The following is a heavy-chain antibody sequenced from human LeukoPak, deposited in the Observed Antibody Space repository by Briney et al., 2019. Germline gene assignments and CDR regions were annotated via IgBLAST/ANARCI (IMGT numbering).Heavy chain of an antibody. CDR1: GFTFSSYW. CDR3: ARERGGGVGDYDSSGYYYDAFEI. CDR2: IKQDGSEK. Sequence: GGSLRLSCAASGFTFSSYWMSSVRQAPGKGLEWVAHIKQDGSEKYYVDSVKGRFTISRVNAKNTLYLQMHSLRAEDTAVYYYARERGGGVGDYDSSGYYYDAFEIWGQGTMVTVSS. J-gene: IGHJ3*02. D-gene: IGHD3-22*01. V-gene: IGHV3-7*01.